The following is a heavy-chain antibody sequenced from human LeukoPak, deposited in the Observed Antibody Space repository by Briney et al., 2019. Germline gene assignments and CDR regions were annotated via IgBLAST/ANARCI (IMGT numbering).Heavy chain of an antibody. J-gene: IGHJ3*02. CDR1: GFTFSNFA. CDR3: AGQEALWLGDSTPEEAFDI. Sequence: PGGSLRLSCAASGFTFSNFAMNWVRQAPGKGLEWVAVIWYDGSNKYYADSVKGRFTISRDNSKNTLYLQMNSLRAEDTAVYYCAGQEALWLGDSTPEEAFDIWGQGTMVTVSS. V-gene: IGHV3-33*08. CDR2: IWYDGSNK. D-gene: IGHD3-10*01.